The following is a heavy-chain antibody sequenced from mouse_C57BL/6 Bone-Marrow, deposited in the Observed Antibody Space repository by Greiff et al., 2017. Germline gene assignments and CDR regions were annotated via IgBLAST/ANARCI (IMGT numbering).Heavy chain of an antibody. CDR2: IYPRSGNT. D-gene: IGHD2-2*01. CDR1: GYTFTSYG. CDR3: ASNRSTMVTTNY. Sequence: VKLQQSGAELARPGASVKLSCKASGYTFTSYGISWVKQRTGQGLEWIGEIYPRSGNTYYNEKFKGKATLTADKSSSTAYMELRSLTSEDSAVYFCASNRSTMVTTNYWGQGTTLTVSS. V-gene: IGHV1-81*01. J-gene: IGHJ2*01.